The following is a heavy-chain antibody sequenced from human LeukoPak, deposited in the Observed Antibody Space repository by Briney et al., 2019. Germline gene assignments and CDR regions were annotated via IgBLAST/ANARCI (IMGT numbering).Heavy chain of an antibody. J-gene: IGHJ4*02. CDR2: IIPIFGTA. Sequence: SVKVSCKASRGTFSSYAISWVRQAPGQGLEWMGGIIPIFGTANYAQKFQGRVTITADKSTSTAYMELSSLRSEDTAVYYCARVGRESSGPFDYWGQGTLVTVSS. CDR1: RGTFSSYA. V-gene: IGHV1-69*06. D-gene: IGHD6-19*01. CDR3: ARVGRESSGPFDY.